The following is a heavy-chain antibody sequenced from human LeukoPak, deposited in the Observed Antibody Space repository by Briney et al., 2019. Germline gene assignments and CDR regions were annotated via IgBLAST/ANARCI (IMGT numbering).Heavy chain of an antibody. D-gene: IGHD2-15*01. CDR2: IYYSGST. V-gene: IGHV4-59*08. Sequence: SETLSLTCTVSGGSISSYYWSWIRQPPGKGLEWIGYIYYSGSTNYNPSLKSRVTISVDTSKNQFSLKLSSVTAADTAVYYCARHVTVYCSGGSCYSGLSWFDPWRQGTLVTVSS. CDR1: GGSISSYY. CDR3: ARHVTVYCSGGSCYSGLSWFDP. J-gene: IGHJ5*02.